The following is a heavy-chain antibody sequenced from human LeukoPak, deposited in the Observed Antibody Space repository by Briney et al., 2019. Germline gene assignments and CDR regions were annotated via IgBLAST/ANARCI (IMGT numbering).Heavy chain of an antibody. D-gene: IGHD2-2*01. V-gene: IGHV1-18*01. CDR1: GYTFTSYG. J-gene: IGHJ6*03. CDR2: ISAYSGNT. Sequence: ASVKVSCKASGYTFTSYGISWVRQAPGQGLEWMGWISAYSGNTNYAQKLQGRVTMTTDTSTSTAYMELRSLRSDDTAVYYCARGTGTSHYYYYYYMDVWGKGTTVTVSS. CDR3: ARGTGTSHYYYYYYMDV.